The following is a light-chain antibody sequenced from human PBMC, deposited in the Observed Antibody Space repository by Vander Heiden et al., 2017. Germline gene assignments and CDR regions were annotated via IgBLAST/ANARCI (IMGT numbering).Light chain of an antibody. Sequence: QSVLTQPPSVSASPGQRVTIPCTGSSSNIGAGYDVHWYQQLPGTAPKLLIYGNSNRPSGVPDRVAGSKSGTSASLAITGHQAEDEADDYGQSDDSSLSWVFGGGTKLTVL. CDR1: SSNIGAGYD. CDR3: QSDDSSLSWV. V-gene: IGLV1-40*01. CDR2: GNS. J-gene: IGLJ3*02.